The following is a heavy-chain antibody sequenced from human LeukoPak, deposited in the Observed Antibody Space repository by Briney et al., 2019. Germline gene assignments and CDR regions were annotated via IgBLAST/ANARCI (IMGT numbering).Heavy chain of an antibody. Sequence: SETLSLTCTVSGGSISSGGYYWSWIRQHPGKGLEWIGYIYYSGSTYYNPSLKSRVTISVDTSKNQSSLKLSSVTAADTAVYYCARRIPSGSSRADAFEIWGQGTMVTVSS. J-gene: IGHJ3*02. CDR3: ARRIPSGSSRADAFEI. CDR2: IYYSGST. D-gene: IGHD3-10*01. CDR1: GGSISSGGYY. V-gene: IGHV4-31*03.